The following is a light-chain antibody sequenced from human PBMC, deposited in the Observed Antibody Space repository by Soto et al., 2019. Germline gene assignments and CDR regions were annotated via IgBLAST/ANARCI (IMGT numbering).Light chain of an antibody. CDR2: DIS. Sequence: DIQMTQSASSLSASVGDRVTITCQASQVISNYLNGYQQKPGKAPKLLIYDISTLEIGVPSRFSGSGSGTDFTFTITGLQPEDIATYYGQQYENLPYTFGQGTKLDI. V-gene: IGKV1-33*01. CDR1: QVISNY. CDR3: QQYENLPYT. J-gene: IGKJ2*01.